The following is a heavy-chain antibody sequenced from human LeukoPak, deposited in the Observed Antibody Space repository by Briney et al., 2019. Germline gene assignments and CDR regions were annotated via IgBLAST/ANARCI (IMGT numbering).Heavy chain of an antibody. CDR2: ISSSSTYI. CDR1: GFTFSSYS. V-gene: IGHV3-21*01. D-gene: IGHD3-22*01. Sequence: GGALRLSCAASGFTFSSYSMSWVRQAPGKGLEGVSSISSSSTYIYYADSLKGRFTSSRDNAKNSLYLQMNSLRAEDTAVYYCARKYYYDSSGHFDYWGQGTLVTVSS. J-gene: IGHJ4*02. CDR3: ARKYYYDSSGHFDY.